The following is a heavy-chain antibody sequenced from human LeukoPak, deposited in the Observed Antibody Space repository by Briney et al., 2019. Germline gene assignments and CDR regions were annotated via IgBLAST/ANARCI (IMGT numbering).Heavy chain of an antibody. J-gene: IGHJ5*02. V-gene: IGHV4-34*01. Sequence: PSETLSLTCAVYGGSFSGYYWSWIRQPPGKGLEWIGEINHSGSTNYNPSLKSRVTISVDTSKNQFSLKLSPVTAADTAVYYCARGQRYMASWFDPWGQGTLVTVSS. CDR3: ARGQRYMASWFDP. D-gene: IGHD5-12*01. CDR2: INHSGST. CDR1: GGSFSGYY.